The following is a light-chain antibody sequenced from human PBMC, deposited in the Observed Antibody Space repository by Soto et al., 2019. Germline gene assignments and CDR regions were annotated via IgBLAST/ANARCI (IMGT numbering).Light chain of an antibody. CDR3: QQNDDSLWT. CDR1: QRVSSNF. Sequence: ETVLTQSPGTLSVSPGERVILSCRASQRVSSNFIAWYQQKPGQAPRLLISDASNRATGVPDRFSGSGSGTDFTLTISRLEPEDFAVYFCQQNDDSLWTFGQGTRVEIK. CDR2: DAS. J-gene: IGKJ1*01. V-gene: IGKV3-20*01.